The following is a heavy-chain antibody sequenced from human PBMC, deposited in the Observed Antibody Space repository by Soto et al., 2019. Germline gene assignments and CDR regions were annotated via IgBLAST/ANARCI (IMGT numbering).Heavy chain of an antibody. D-gene: IGHD5-18*01. CDR1: GGSISSGDYY. CDR3: ARGGLWLQGGYYYYYGMDA. V-gene: IGHV4-30-4*01. J-gene: IGHJ6*02. Sequence: SETLSLTCTVSGGSISSGDYYWSWIRQPPGKGLEWIGYIYYSGSTYYSPSLKSRVTISVDTSKNQFSLKLSSVTAADTAVYYCARGGLWLQGGYYYYYGMDAWGQGTTVTVSS. CDR2: IYYSGST.